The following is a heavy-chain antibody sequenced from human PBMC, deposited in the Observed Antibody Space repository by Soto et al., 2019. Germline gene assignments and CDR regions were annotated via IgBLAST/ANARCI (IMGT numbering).Heavy chain of an antibody. J-gene: IGHJ4*02. CDR2: ILYDGSNK. CDR1: GFTFSRYG. CDR3: AKDHGGGYSGSYYVDY. D-gene: IGHD1-26*01. V-gene: IGHV3-30*18. Sequence: VQLVESGGGLVQPGGSLRLSCAASGFTFSRYGMHWVRQAPGKGLEWVAVILYDGSNKYHADSVKGRFTISRDNSKNTLYLQMSSLRAEDTAMYYCAKDHGGGYSGSYYVDYWGQGALVTVSS.